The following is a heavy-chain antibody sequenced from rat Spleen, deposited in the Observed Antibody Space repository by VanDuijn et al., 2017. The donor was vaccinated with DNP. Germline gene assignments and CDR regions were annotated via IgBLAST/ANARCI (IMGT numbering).Heavy chain of an antibody. CDR3: TRDPLTTVATGDY. V-gene: IGHV5-7*01. J-gene: IGHJ2*01. CDR1: GFPFSDYD. Sequence: EVQLVESGGGLVQPGRSMKLSCAASGFPFSDYDMAWVRQAPKRGLEWVATINYDGSGTYYRDSVKGRFTISRDNAKSTLYLQMNSLRSEDTATYYCTRDPLTTVATGDYWGQGVMVTVSS. CDR2: INYDGSGT. D-gene: IGHD1-3*01.